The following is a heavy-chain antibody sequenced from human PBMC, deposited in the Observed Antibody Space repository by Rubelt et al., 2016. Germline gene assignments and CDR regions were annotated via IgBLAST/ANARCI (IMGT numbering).Heavy chain of an antibody. CDR1: GGSISSYY. J-gene: IGHJ6*02. Sequence: QVQLQESGPGLVKPSETLSLTCTVSGGSISSYYWSWIRQPPGKGLEWIGYIYYSGSTNYNPSLKSRVTISVDTSKNQFSLKLSSVTAADTAVYYCARDFDSYGMDVWGQGTTVTVSS. CDR2: IYYSGST. V-gene: IGHV4-59*01. CDR3: ARDFDSYGMDV.